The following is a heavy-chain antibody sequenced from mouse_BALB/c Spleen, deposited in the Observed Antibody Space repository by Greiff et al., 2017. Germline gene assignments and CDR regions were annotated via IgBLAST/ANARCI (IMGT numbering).Heavy chain of an antibody. CDR2: IDPANGNT. J-gene: IGHJ3*01. D-gene: IGHD3-2*01. V-gene: IGHV14-3*02. CDR3: ARWDSSGYEFAY. Sequence: EVQLQQSGAELVKPGASVKLSCTASGFNIKDTYMHWVKQRPEQGLEWIGRIDPANGNTKYDPKFQGKATITADTSSNTAYLQLSSLTSEDTAVYYCARWDSSGYEFAYWDQGTLVTVSA. CDR1: GFNIKDTY.